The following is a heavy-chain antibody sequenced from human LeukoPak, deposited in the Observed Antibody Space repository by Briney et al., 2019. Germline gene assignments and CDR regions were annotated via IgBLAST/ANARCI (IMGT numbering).Heavy chain of an antibody. J-gene: IGHJ6*02. CDR2: ISAYNGNT. CDR3: ARGDWYCSGTSCYYFRDGMDV. D-gene: IGHD2-2*01. V-gene: IGHV1-18*01. CDR1: GYTFTSYA. Sequence: ASVKVSSKASGYTFTSYAISWVRQAPGQGLEWMGWISAYNGNTDYAQNLQGRVTMTTDTSTSTAYMELRSLRSDDTAMYYCARGDWYCSGTSCYYFRDGMDVWGQGTTVTVSS.